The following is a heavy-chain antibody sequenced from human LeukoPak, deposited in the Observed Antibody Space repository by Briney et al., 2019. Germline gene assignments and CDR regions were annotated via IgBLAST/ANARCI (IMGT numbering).Heavy chain of an antibody. CDR3: ATRGVGADYAFDI. CDR1: GGSISSGGYY. D-gene: IGHD1-26*01. CDR2: IYYSGST. J-gene: IGHJ3*02. Sequence: SQTLSLTCTVSGGSISSGGYYWSWIRQHPGKGLEWIGYIYYSGSTYCNPSLKSRVTISVDKSKNQFSLKLSSVTAADTAVYYCATRGVGADYAFDIWGQGTMVTVSS. V-gene: IGHV4-31*09.